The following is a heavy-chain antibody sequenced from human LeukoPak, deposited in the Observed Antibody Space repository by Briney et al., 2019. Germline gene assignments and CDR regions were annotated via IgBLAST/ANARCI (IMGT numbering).Heavy chain of an antibody. CDR1: QFTFSSHE. V-gene: IGHV3-48*03. J-gene: IGHJ6*03. CDR2: ISGRGSHI. Sequence: GGSLRLSCAASQFTFSSHEMNWVRQAPGKGLEWVSYISGRGSHIYYADSVKGRFTISRDNAKNSLYLQMNSLRAEDTAVYYCARLVVPAAFNYYYYYYMDVWGKGTTVTVSS. CDR3: ARLVVPAAFNYYYYYYMDV. D-gene: IGHD2-2*01.